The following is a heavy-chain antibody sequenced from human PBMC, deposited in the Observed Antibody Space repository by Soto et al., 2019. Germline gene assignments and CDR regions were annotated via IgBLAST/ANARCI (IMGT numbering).Heavy chain of an antibody. D-gene: IGHD4-17*01. V-gene: IGHV1-8*01. Sequence: QVQLVQSGAEVKKPGASVKVSCKASGYTFTSYDINWVRQAPGQGLEWMGWMNPNSGNTGYAQKVRGRVTMTRNTAIITGYMELSSLRSEDTAVYYCARTLYGDNVDYWGQGALVTVSS. CDR3: ARTLYGDNVDY. CDR1: GYTFTSYD. CDR2: MNPNSGNT. J-gene: IGHJ4*02.